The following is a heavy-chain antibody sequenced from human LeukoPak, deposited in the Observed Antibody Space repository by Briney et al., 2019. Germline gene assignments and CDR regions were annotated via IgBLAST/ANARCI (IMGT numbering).Heavy chain of an antibody. CDR2: ISGDGGST. V-gene: IGHV3-43*02. J-gene: IGHJ4*02. CDR1: GFTFDDYA. Sequence: GGSLRLSCAASGFTFDDYAMHWVRQAPGKGLEWVSLISGDGGSTYYADSVKGRFTISRDNAKNSLYLQMNSLRAEDTAVYYCARNSYSSSWSNWGQGTLVTVSS. D-gene: IGHD6-13*01. CDR3: ARNSYSSSWSN.